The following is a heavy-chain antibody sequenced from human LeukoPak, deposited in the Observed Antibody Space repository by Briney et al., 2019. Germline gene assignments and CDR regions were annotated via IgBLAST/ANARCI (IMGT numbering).Heavy chain of an antibody. CDR1: GFTFYDYA. CDR2: ISWNSGRI. D-gene: IGHD2-8*01. CDR3: STDPRLLIY. Sequence: GGSLRLSCAASGFTFYDYAMHWVRQAPGKGLEWVSGISWNSGRIGYADSVKGRFTISRDNAKNSLYLQMNSLRPDDTALYYCSTDPRLLIYWGHGTLVTVSS. V-gene: IGHV3-9*01. J-gene: IGHJ4*01.